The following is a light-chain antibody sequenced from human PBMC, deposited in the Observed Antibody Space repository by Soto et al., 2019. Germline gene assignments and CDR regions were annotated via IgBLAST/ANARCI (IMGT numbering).Light chain of an antibody. CDR2: GAS. V-gene: IGKV3-20*01. CDR1: QTVRSSS. Sequence: EIVLTQSPGTLSVSPGERATLSCRASQTVRSSSLAWYQQKPGQAPRLLIYGASGRATGIPDKFSGSGSGTDFTLTISRLEPEDFEVYFCQWYGRSPRTFGQGTKVEIK. J-gene: IGKJ1*01. CDR3: QWYGRSPRT.